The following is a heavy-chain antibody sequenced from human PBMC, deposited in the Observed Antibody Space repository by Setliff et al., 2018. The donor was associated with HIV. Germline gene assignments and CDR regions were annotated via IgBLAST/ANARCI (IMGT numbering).Heavy chain of an antibody. Sequence: PGGSLRLSCAASGFTVSSDYMNWVRQAPGKGLEWVSVIHSGGSTFYADSVKGRFTISRDNSKNTVYLQMNSLRAEDTAVYYCAKANPYSSGWAGFDSWGQGTLVTVSS. CDR1: GFTVSSDY. D-gene: IGHD6-19*01. J-gene: IGHJ4*02. V-gene: IGHV3-53*01. CDR3: AKANPYSSGWAGFDS. CDR2: IHSGGST.